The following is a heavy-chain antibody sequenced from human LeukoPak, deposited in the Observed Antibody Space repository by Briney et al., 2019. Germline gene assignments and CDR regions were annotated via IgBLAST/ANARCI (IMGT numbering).Heavy chain of an antibody. CDR1: GYTFANYG. V-gene: IGHV1-18*01. D-gene: IGHD3-22*01. Sequence: ASVKVSCKSSGYTFANYGITWVRQAPGQGLEWMGGISAYHGITNYAQKLQGRVTMPTDTSTSTAYMELRSLRSDDTAVYYCARVSYDSSGYFAWGQGTLVTVSS. CDR3: ARVSYDSSGYFA. CDR2: ISAYHGIT. J-gene: IGHJ5*02.